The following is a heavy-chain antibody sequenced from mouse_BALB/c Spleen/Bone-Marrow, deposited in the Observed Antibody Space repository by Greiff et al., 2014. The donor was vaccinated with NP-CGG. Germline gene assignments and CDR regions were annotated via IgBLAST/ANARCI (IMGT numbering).Heavy chain of an antibody. D-gene: IGHD1-1*01. CDR2: IDPANGNT. CDR3: AIYYYGSSGFAY. V-gene: IGHV14-3*02. CDR1: GFNIKDTY. Sequence: EVQLQQSGAELVKPGASVKLSCTASGFNIKDTYMHWVKQRPEQGLEWIGGIDPANGNTKYDPKFQGKATITADTSSNTAYLQLSSLTSEDTAVYYCAIYYYGSSGFAYWGQGTLATVSA. J-gene: IGHJ3*01.